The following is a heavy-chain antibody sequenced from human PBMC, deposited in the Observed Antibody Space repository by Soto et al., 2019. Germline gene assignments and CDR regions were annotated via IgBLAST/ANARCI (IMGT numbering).Heavy chain of an antibody. V-gene: IGHV4-59*01. CDR1: GGSISSYY. J-gene: IGHJ4*02. CDR3: ARAMVRGSTFDY. D-gene: IGHD3-10*01. CDR2: IYYSGST. Sequence: SETLSLTCTVSGGSISSYYWSWIRQPPGKGLEWIGYIYYSGSTNYNPSLKSRVTISVDTSKNQFSLKLSSVTAADTAVYYCARAMVRGSTFDYWGQGTLVTVSS.